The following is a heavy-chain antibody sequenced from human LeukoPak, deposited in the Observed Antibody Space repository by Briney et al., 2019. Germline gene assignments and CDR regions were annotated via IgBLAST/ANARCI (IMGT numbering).Heavy chain of an antibody. Sequence: IPSETLSLTCAVYGGSFNGFYWSWIRQPPGEGLEWIGEGDHTGGTKYNPSLKSRVTISADSSKNQFSLKLTSVTAADTAVYYCAKNGQSGFAFDPWGQGTLVTVSS. J-gene: IGHJ5*02. CDR1: GGSFNGFY. CDR2: GDHTGGT. CDR3: AKNGQSGFAFDP. D-gene: IGHD1-26*01. V-gene: IGHV4-34*01.